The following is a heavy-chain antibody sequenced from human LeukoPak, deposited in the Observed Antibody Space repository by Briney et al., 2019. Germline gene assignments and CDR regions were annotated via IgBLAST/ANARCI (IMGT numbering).Heavy chain of an antibody. CDR2: INSDGSST. CDR3: ARGPYYYDSSDYYFH. CDR1: GFTFSSYW. J-gene: IGHJ4*02. Sequence: GGSLRLSCAASGFTFSSYWMRWVRQAPGKGLVWVSRINSDGSSTSYADSVKGRFTISRDNAKNTLYLQMNSLRAEDTAVYYCARGPYYYDSSDYYFHWGQGTIVTVSS. V-gene: IGHV3-74*01. D-gene: IGHD3-22*01.